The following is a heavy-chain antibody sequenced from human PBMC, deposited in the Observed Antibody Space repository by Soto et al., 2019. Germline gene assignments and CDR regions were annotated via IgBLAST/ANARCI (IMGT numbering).Heavy chain of an antibody. J-gene: IGHJ4*02. CDR3: ARDTPLKSSIGSPPDY. CDR1: GFTFSSYW. D-gene: IGHD2-15*01. CDR2: INSDGSST. Sequence: PGGSLRLSCAASGFTFSSYWMHWVRQAPGKGLVWVSRINSDGSSTSYADSVKGRFTISRDNAKNTLYLQMNSLRAEDTAVYYWARDTPLKSSIGSPPDYWGQGTLVTVSS. V-gene: IGHV3-74*01.